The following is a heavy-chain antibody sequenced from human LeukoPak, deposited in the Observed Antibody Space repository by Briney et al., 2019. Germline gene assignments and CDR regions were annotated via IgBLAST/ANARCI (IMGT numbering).Heavy chain of an antibody. V-gene: IGHV4-59*01. Sequence: SETLSLTCSVSGGSISSLYWSWIRQPPGKGLEWIGYIYYSGSTNYNPSLKSRVTISVDTSKNQFSLKLSSVTAADTAVYYCARVYGGKAHYFDYWGQGTLVTVSS. CDR1: GGSISSLY. CDR3: ARVYGGKAHYFDY. D-gene: IGHD4-23*01. J-gene: IGHJ4*02. CDR2: IYYSGST.